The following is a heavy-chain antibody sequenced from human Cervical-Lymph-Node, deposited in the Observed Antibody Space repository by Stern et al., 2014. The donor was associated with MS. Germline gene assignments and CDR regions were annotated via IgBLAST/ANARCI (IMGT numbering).Heavy chain of an antibody. D-gene: IGHD6-13*01. CDR2: ISPTTGTT. V-gene: IGHV1-46*01. J-gene: IGHJ4*02. Sequence: QLVQSGAAVREPGNSVKVSCKTSGYTLTNHYIHWVRQAPGQGLEWMGIISPTTGTTTHAQKFQGRLTMTRDTATSTVYMDLSSLRSEDTAVYFCARDIAAAATGFDYWGQGTLLTVSS. CDR1: GYTLTNHY. CDR3: ARDIAAAATGFDY.